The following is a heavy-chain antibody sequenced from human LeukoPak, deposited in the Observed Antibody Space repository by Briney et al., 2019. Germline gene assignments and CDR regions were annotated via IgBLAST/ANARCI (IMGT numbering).Heavy chain of an antibody. Sequence: RAGGSLRLSCAASGFTFNTYTMNWVRQAPGKGLEWVAVISYDGRNKQYADSAKGRFTISRDNSKNTLYLQTNSLRAEDTAVYYCARGQFRLHSYDGSTFDYWGQGTLVSVSS. CDR2: ISYDGRNK. V-gene: IGHV3-30*04. J-gene: IGHJ4*02. CDR3: ARGQFRLHSYDGSTFDY. D-gene: IGHD3-22*01. CDR1: GFTFNTYT.